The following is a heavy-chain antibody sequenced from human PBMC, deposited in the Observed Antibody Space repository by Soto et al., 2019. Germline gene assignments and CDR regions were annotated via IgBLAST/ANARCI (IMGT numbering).Heavy chain of an antibody. D-gene: IGHD1-26*01. CDR2: ISYDGSNK. J-gene: IGHJ1*01. V-gene: IGHV3-30*18. CDR1: GFTFSSYG. Sequence: QVQLVESGGGVVQPGRSLRLSCAASGFTFSSYGMHWVRQAPGKGLEWVAVISYDGSNKYYADSVKGRFTISRDNSKNTLYRQMNSLRAEDTAVYYCAKDKPQQLGARWSEYFQHWGQGTLVTVSS. CDR3: AKDKPQQLGARWSEYFQH.